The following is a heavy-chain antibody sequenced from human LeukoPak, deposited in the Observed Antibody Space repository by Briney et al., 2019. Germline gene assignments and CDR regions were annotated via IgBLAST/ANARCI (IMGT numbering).Heavy chain of an antibody. J-gene: IGHJ4*02. CDR2: IYWDDDK. Sequence: SGPTLVNPTQTLTLTCTFSGFSLSTSGVGVGWIRQPPGKALEWLALIYWDDDKRYSPSLKSRLTITKDTSKNQVVLTMTNMDPVDTATYYCAHSPVAGTLCYFDYWGQGTLVTVSS. CDR1: GFSLSTSGVG. V-gene: IGHV2-5*02. CDR3: AHSPVAGTLCYFDY. D-gene: IGHD6-19*01.